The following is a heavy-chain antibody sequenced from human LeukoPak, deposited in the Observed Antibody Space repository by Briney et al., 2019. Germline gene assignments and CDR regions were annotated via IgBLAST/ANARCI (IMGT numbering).Heavy chain of an antibody. Sequence: PSETLSLTCNVSGDSINNYFWSWIRQPPGKGLEWIGYVHYSGSSNYNPSHKSRVIISIDTSENQFSLKLRSVTAADTAVYYCASLGGYYESSNSSQLDAFDIWGQGTTVTVSS. V-gene: IGHV4-59*01. CDR3: ASLGGYYESSNSSQLDAFDI. J-gene: IGHJ3*02. CDR1: GDSINNYF. D-gene: IGHD3-22*01. CDR2: VHYSGSS.